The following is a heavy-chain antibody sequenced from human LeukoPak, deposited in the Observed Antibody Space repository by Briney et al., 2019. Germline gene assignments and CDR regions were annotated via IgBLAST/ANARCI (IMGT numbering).Heavy chain of an antibody. CDR3: ARTRNWGYCSSTSCLGSRFDY. V-gene: IGHV4-34*01. CDR2: INHSGST. D-gene: IGHD2-2*01. CDR1: GGSFSGYY. J-gene: IGHJ4*02. Sequence: SETLSLTCAVYGGSFSGYYWSWIRQPPGKGLEWTGEINHSGSTNYNPSLKSRVTISVDTSKNQFSLKLSSVTAVDTAVYYCARTRNWGYCSSTSCLGSRFDYWGQGTLVTVSS.